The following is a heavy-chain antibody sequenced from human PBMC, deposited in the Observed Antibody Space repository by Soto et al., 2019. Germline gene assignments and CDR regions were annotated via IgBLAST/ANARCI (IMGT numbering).Heavy chain of an antibody. V-gene: IGHV4-59*01. CDR2: IHFSGST. Sequence: SETLSLTCTVSGDSISSYYWSWIRQPPGKGLEWVAYIHFSGSTIYNPSLRSRAIISMDTSNHQFSLKLNSVTAADTAVYYCARTSVPGVAVGFFDSWGQGTLVTVS. CDR1: GDSISSYY. J-gene: IGHJ4*02. D-gene: IGHD6-19*01. CDR3: ARTSVPGVAVGFFDS.